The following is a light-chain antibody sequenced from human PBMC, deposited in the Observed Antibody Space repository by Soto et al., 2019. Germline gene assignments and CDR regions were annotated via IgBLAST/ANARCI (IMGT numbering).Light chain of an antibody. CDR1: STDVGRYNY. J-gene: IGLJ1*01. V-gene: IGLV2-14*01. CDR3: TSNTSDGTYV. Sequence: QSALTQPASVSGSPGQSITISCTGTSTDVGRYNYVSWYQQHPGKAPKLMVYDVSNRPSWVSNRFSGSKSGITASLTISGLQAKNEADYYCTSNTSDGTYVFGTGTKVTVL. CDR2: DVS.